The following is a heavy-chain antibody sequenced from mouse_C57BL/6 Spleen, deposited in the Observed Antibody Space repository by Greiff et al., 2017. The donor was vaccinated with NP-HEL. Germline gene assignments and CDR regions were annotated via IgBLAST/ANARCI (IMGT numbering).Heavy chain of an antibody. Sequence: EVQLVESGGGLVKPGGSLKLSCAASGFTFSSYAMSWVRQTPEKRLEWVATISDGGSYTYYPDNVKGRFTISRDNAKNNLYLQMSHLKSEDTAMYYCARDRPDYDDEGPFDYWGQGTTLTVSS. D-gene: IGHD2-4*01. CDR3: ARDRPDYDDEGPFDY. V-gene: IGHV5-4*01. J-gene: IGHJ2*01. CDR1: GFTFSSYA. CDR2: ISDGGSYT.